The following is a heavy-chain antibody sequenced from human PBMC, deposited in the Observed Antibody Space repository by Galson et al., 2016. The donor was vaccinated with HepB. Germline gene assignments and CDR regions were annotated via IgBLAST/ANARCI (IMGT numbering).Heavy chain of an antibody. CDR3: VRDHSVVPTTAYNWFDP. J-gene: IGHJ5*02. CDR2: IYSNGDT. Sequence: SLRLSCAASGVTVGNNFMSWVRQAPGRGLEWVSVIYSNGDTYYIDPVKGRFTISRDNSKNTVYLQMDSLRAEDTAVYFCVRDHSVVPTTAYNWFDPWGRGTLVTVSS. D-gene: IGHD4-23*01. V-gene: IGHV3-66*01. CDR1: GVTVGNNF.